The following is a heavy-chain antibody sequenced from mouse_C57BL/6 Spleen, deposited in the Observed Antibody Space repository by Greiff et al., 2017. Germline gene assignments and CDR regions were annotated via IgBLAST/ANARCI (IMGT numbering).Heavy chain of an antibody. J-gene: IGHJ2*01. D-gene: IGHD1-1*01. V-gene: IGHV1-9*01. CDR3: ATVTTVVATDY. Sequence: QVQLQQSGAELLKPGASVKLSCKATGYTFTGSWLEWLKQRPGHGLEWIGEILPGSGSPTYNEKFKGKATFTADTSSNTAYMQRISLTTEDSAIYYCATVTTVVATDYWGQGTTLTVSS. CDR1: GYTFTGSW. CDR2: ILPGSGSP.